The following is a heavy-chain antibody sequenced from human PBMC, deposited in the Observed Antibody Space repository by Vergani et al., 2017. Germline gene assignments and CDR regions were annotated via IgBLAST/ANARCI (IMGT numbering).Heavy chain of an antibody. D-gene: IGHD6-19*01. V-gene: IGHV4-39*01. CDR1: GASIRSSNYY. Sequence: QLQLQESGPGLVKPSATLSLTCSVSGASIRSSNYYWGWIRQPPGKGLEWIASIYYSGSTYYNPSLKSRVTISVDMSKNQFSRKLSSVTAADTAVYFCARHSTVEWLVKLGWIDPWGQGILVTVSS. J-gene: IGHJ5*02. CDR3: ARHSTVEWLVKLGWIDP. CDR2: IYYSGST.